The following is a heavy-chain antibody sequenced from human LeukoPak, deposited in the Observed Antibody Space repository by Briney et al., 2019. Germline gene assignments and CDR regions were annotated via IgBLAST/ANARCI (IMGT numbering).Heavy chain of an antibody. CDR1: GYTFTGYY. Sequence: ASVKASCKASGYTFTGYYMHWVRQAPGQGLEWMGWINPNSGGTNYAQKFQGRVTMTRDTSISTAYMELSRLRSDDTAVYYCARGPSSSWTNDAFDIWGQGTMVTVSS. CDR3: ARGPSSSWTNDAFDI. CDR2: INPNSGGT. D-gene: IGHD6-13*01. V-gene: IGHV1-2*02. J-gene: IGHJ3*02.